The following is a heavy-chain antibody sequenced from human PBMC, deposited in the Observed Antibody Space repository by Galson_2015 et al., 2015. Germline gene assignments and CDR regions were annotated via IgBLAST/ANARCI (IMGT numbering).Heavy chain of an antibody. V-gene: IGHV3-30-3*01. CDR1: GFTFSSYA. Sequence: SLRLSCAASGFTFSSYAMHWVRQAPGKGLEWVAVISYDGSNKYYADSVKGRFTISRDNSKNTLYLQMNSLRAEDTAVYYCARDLTAIAAPYFDYWGQGTLVTVSS. D-gene: IGHD6-6*01. CDR2: ISYDGSNK. CDR3: ARDLTAIAAPYFDY. J-gene: IGHJ4*02.